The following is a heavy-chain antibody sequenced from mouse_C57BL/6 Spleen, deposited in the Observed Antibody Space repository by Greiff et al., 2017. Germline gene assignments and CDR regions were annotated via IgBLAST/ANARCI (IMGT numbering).Heavy chain of an antibody. J-gene: IGHJ4*01. V-gene: IGHV1-69*01. CDR1: GYTFTSYW. Sequence: QVQLKESGAELVMPGASVKLSCKASGYTFTSYWMHWVKQRPGQGLEWIGEIDPSDSYTNYNQKFKGKSTLTVDKSSSTAYMQLSSLTSEDSAVYYCARSVDYDGSSSRAMDYWGQGTSVTVSS. CDR3: ARSVDYDGSSSRAMDY. CDR2: IDPSDSYT. D-gene: IGHD1-1*01.